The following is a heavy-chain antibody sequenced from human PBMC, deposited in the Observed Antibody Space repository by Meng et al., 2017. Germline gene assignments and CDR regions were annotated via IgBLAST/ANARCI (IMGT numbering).Heavy chain of an antibody. J-gene: IGHJ4*02. CDR3: ASNDGTGDRTGGDY. D-gene: IGHD7-27*01. CDR2: IIPIFGTA. Sequence: QGRCGRSGAEVTKPGSSVKSSCKASGGTFSSYAIRWVRQAPGQGLEWMGGIIPIFGTANYAQKFQGRVTITADESTSTAYMELSSLRSEDTAVYYCASNDGTGDRTGGDYWGQGTLVTVSS. CDR1: GGTFSSYA. V-gene: IGHV1-69*01.